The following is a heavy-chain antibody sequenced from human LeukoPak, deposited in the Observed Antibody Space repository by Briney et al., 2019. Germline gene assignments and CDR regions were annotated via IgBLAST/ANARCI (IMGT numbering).Heavy chain of an antibody. CDR1: GFTFSSYG. J-gene: IGHJ4*02. D-gene: IGHD6-13*01. Sequence: PGGSLRLSCAASGFTFSSYGMHWVRQAQGKGLKWVAVISYDGSNKYYADSVKGRFTISRDNSKNTLYLQMNSLRAEDTAVYYCAKDGLAAALDYWGQGTLVTVSS. V-gene: IGHV3-30*18. CDR2: ISYDGSNK. CDR3: AKDGLAAALDY.